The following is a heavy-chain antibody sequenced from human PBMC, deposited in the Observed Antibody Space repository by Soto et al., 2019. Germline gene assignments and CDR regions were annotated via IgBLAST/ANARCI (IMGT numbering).Heavy chain of an antibody. CDR3: AVYYSRAFDI. CDR2: ISGSGGST. D-gene: IGHD4-4*01. Sequence: EVQLLESGGGLVQPGGSLRLSCAASGFTFSSYAMSWVRQAPGKGLEWVSAISGSGGSTYFVDSVKGRFTISRDNSKNTLYLQMNSLRAEDTAVYYCAVYYSRAFDIWGQGTMVTVSS. CDR1: GFTFSSYA. V-gene: IGHV3-23*01. J-gene: IGHJ3*02.